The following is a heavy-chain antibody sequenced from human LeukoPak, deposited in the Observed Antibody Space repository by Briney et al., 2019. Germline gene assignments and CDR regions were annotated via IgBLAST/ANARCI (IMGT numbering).Heavy chain of an antibody. CDR3: ARERARGVTTKHYYYYGMDV. J-gene: IGHJ6*02. CDR2: ISYDGSNK. D-gene: IGHD4-17*01. V-gene: IGHV3-30-3*01. Sequence: GVSLRLSCAASGFTFSSYAMHWVRQAPGQGRGWVAVISYDGSNKYYADSVKGRFTISRESSTNTLFLQMNSLRAEDTAVYYCARERARGVTTKHYYYYGMDVWGQGTTVTVSS. CDR1: GFTFSSYA.